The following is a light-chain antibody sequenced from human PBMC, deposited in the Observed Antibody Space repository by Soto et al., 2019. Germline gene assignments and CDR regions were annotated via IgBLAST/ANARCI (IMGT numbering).Light chain of an antibody. CDR2: SDN. CDR1: SSNIGTNT. J-gene: IGLJ2*01. Sequence: QAVLTQPPSASGTPGQRVTVSSSGSSSNIGTNTVIWYQQLPGAAPKLLIYSDNQRPSGVPDRFSGSKSGTSASLAIGGLQSEDEADYYCAAWDVSLVVFGGGTKVTVL. CDR3: AAWDVSLVV. V-gene: IGLV1-44*01.